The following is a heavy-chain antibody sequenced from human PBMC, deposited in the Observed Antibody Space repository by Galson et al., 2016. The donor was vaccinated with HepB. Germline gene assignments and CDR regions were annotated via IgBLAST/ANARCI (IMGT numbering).Heavy chain of an antibody. CDR2: ISYDGSIK. CDR3: GRDRRRYFDWFVL. J-gene: IGHJ4*02. V-gene: IGHV3-30-3*01. D-gene: IGHD3-9*01. Sequence: SLRLSCAASGFTFSSYAMHWVRQAPGKGLEWVAVISYDGSIKYYADSVKGRFTISRDNSKNTLYLQMNSLRAEDTAVYYCGRDRRRYFDWFVLWGQGTLVTVSS. CDR1: GFTFSSYA.